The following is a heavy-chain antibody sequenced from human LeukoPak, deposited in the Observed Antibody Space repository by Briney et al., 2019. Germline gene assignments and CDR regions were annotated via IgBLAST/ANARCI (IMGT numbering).Heavy chain of an antibody. J-gene: IGHJ4*02. CDR2: ISAYNGNT. CDR1: GYTFTTYG. V-gene: IGHV1-18*01. D-gene: IGHD1-7*01. Sequence: ASVTVSCKASGYTFTTYGISWVRQAPGQGLEWMGWISAYNGNTNYAQTFQGRVTMTTDTSTSTAYMELRSLRSDDTAVYYCARELSWNSMLSYSWGQGTLVTVSS. CDR3: ARELSWNSMLSYS.